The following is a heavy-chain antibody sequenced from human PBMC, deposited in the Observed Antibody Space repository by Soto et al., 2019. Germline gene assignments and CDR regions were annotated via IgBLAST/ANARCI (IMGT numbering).Heavy chain of an antibody. Sequence: QVPLVESGGGLVKPRGSLRLSCAASGFTFSDYYMSWIRQAPGKGLEWVSYIGSSSSYTNYADSVKGRFTISRDSAKNSLYLQMNSLRAEDTAVYYCARDADILTGSDAFDIWGQGTMVTVSS. CDR1: GFTFSDYY. D-gene: IGHD3-9*01. V-gene: IGHV3-11*05. CDR2: IGSSSSYT. CDR3: ARDADILTGSDAFDI. J-gene: IGHJ3*02.